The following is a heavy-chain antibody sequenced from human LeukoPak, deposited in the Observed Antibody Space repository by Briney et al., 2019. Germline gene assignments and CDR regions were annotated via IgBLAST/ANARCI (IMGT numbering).Heavy chain of an antibody. Sequence: SETLSLTCTVSGGSISSSNYYWGWIRQPPGKGLEWIGSSYYSGRTYYSPSLKSRVTISVDTSKNQFSLKLSSVTAADTAVYYCARGLLRSGYDNFDYWGQGTLVTVSS. CDR1: GGSISSSNYY. V-gene: IGHV4-39*07. J-gene: IGHJ4*02. D-gene: IGHD5-12*01. CDR3: ARGLLRSGYDNFDY. CDR2: SYYSGRT.